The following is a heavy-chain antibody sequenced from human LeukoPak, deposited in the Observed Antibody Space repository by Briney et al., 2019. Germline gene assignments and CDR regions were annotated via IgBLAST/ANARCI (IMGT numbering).Heavy chain of an antibody. Sequence: GGSLRLSCAASGFTFSSYSMNWGRQAPGKGLEWVSSISSSSSYIYHADPVKGRFTIPRDNAKNSLYLQMNSLRAEDTAVYYCARGLSVLRFLEWLFGAFDIWGQGTMVTVSS. D-gene: IGHD3-3*01. CDR2: ISSSSSYI. V-gene: IGHV3-21*01. CDR1: GFTFSSYS. J-gene: IGHJ3*02. CDR3: ARGLSVLRFLEWLFGAFDI.